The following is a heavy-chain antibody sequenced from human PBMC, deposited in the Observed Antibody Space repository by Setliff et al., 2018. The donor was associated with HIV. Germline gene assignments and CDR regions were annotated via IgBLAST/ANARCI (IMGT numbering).Heavy chain of an antibody. V-gene: IGHV4-59*08. CDR1: GGSISSYY. CDR3: ARHSPSDY. CDR2: IYNSAST. Sequence: SETLSLTCTVSGGSISSYYWSWIRQPPGKGLEWSGYIYNSASTSYNPSLKSRVTISVDTSKNQFSLKLSSVTAADTAVYYCARHSPSDYWGQGTLGTASS. J-gene: IGHJ4*02.